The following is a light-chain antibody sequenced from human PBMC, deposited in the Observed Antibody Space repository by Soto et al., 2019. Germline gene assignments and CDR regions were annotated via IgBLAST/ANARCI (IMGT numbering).Light chain of an antibody. V-gene: IGKV1-9*01. CDR1: QGISSY. CDR3: QQLNSYPFLT. J-gene: IGKJ4*02. CDR2: AAS. Sequence: DIQLTQSPSFLSASVGDRVTITCRASQGISSYLAWYQQKPGKAPKLLIYAASTLQSGVTSRFSGSGSGTEFTLTISSLHPEDFATYYCQQLNSYPFLTFGGGTKVEIK.